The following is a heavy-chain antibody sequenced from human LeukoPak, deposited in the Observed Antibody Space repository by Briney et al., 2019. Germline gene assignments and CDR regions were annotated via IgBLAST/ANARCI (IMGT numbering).Heavy chain of an antibody. D-gene: IGHD3-22*01. CDR2: INWNGGST. J-gene: IGHJ4*02. CDR3: ARDPYYHSSGHNFDY. CDR1: GFTFDDYG. Sequence: GGSLRLSCAASGFTFDDYGMSWVRQAPGKGLEWVSGINWNGGSTGYADSVKGRFTISRDNAKNSLYLQMNSLRAEDTAVYYCARDPYYHSSGHNFDYWGQGTLVTVSS. V-gene: IGHV3-20*04.